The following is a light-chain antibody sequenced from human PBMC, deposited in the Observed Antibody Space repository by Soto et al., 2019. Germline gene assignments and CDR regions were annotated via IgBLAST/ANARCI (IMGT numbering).Light chain of an antibody. V-gene: IGKV3-20*01. Sequence: EIVLTQSPGTLSLSPGERASLSCRASQSVSNTYLAWYQHRPGQAPRLLIYGASSRATGIPDRFTGSGSGTDFTLTISRLEPEDVAVYYCQQRETFGQGTKVEI. CDR2: GAS. CDR3: QQRET. J-gene: IGKJ1*01. CDR1: QSVSNTY.